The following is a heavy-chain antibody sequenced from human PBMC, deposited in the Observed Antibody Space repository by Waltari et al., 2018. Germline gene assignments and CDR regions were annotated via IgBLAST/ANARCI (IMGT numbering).Heavy chain of an antibody. CDR1: GGSLSGYY. CDR2: INHSGST. V-gene: IGHV4-34*01. Sequence: QVQLQQWGAGLLKPSETLSLTCAVYGGSLSGYYWSWIRQPPGKGLEWIGEINHSGSTNYNPSLKSRVTISVDTSKNQFSLKLSSVTAADTAVYYCARGRRYSSGSLVYNWFDPWGQGTLVTVSS. J-gene: IGHJ5*02. CDR3: ARGRRYSSGSLVYNWFDP. D-gene: IGHD6-19*01.